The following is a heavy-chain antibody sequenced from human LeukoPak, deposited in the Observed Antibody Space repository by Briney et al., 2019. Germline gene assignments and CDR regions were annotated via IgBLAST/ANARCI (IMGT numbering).Heavy chain of an antibody. V-gene: IGHV3-72*01. CDR1: GFTSSDYY. J-gene: IGHJ6*03. CDR2: SRNKANSYIT. Sequence: GGSLRLSCAASGFTSSDYYMDWGRQAPAEGRGWVGRSRNKANSYITEYVASVKGRFTISRDDSENSIYLQMNSLKTEDTAVYYCARGREAATYFHYIDVWGKGTTVTVSS. CDR3: ARGREAATYFHYIDV. D-gene: IGHD2-15*01.